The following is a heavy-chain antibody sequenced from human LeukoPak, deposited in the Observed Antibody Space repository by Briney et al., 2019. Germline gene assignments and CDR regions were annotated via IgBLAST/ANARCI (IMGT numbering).Heavy chain of an antibody. CDR1: GYTFTGYY. D-gene: IGHD3-10*01. J-gene: IGHJ5*02. CDR2: INPNSGGT. CDR3: ARSDYSGSGSYGFDP. V-gene: IGHV1-2*02. Sequence: ASVKVSCTASGYTFTGYYMNWVRQAPGQGLEWMGWINPNSGGTNYAQKFQGRVTMTRDTSISKAYMELSRLRSDDTAVYYCARSDYSGSGSYGFDPWGQGTLVTVSS.